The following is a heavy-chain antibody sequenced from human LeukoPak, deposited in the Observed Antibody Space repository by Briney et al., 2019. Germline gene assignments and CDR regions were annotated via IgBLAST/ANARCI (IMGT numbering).Heavy chain of an antibody. Sequence: SETLSLTCTVSGGSISSYYWSWIRQPPGKGLEWIGYIYYSGSTNYNPSLKSRVTISVDTSKNQFSLKLSSVTAADTAVYYCARVWLVMADSNWFDPWGQGTLVTVSS. CDR1: GGSISSYY. CDR3: ARVWLVMADSNWFDP. V-gene: IGHV4-59*01. CDR2: IYYSGST. D-gene: IGHD6-19*01. J-gene: IGHJ5*02.